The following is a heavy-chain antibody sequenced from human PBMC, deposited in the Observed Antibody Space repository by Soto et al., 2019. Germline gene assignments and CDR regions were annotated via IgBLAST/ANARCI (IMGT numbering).Heavy chain of an antibody. CDR3: ARGRYGDY. D-gene: IGHD1-1*01. J-gene: IGHJ4*02. CDR1: GYTFTSYG. V-gene: IGHV1-18*01. CDR2: ISAHNGNT. Sequence: QVHLVQSGAEVKKPGASVKVSRKCSGYTFTSYGITWVRQAPGQGLEWMGWISAHNGNTDYAQKVQGRVTVTRDTSTSTAYMELRSLRSDDTAVYYCARGRYGDYWGQGALVTVSS.